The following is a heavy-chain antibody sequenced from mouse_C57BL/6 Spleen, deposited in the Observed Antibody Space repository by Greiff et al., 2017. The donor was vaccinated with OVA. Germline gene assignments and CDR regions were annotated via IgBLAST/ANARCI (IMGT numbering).Heavy chain of an antibody. V-gene: IGHV1-80*01. D-gene: IGHD2-4*01. CDR1: GYAFSSYW. CDR2: IYPGDGDT. Sequence: QVQLQQSGAELVKPGASVKISCKASGYAFSSYWMNWVKQRPGKGLEWIGQIYPGDGDTNYNGKFKGKATLTADKSSSTAYMQLSSLTSEDSAVYFCARGGYDYDVFDYWGQGTTLTVSS. CDR3: ARGGYDYDVFDY. J-gene: IGHJ2*01.